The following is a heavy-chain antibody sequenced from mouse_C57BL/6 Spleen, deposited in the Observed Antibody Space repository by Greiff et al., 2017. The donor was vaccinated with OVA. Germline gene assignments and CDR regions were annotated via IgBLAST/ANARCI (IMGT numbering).Heavy chain of an antibody. CDR3: ASGIYYYGSSYLWYFDV. J-gene: IGHJ1*03. CDR2: INPNYGTT. D-gene: IGHD1-1*01. Sequence: EVKLMESGPELVKPGASVKISCKASGYSFTDYNMNWVKQSNGKSLEWIGVINPNYGTTSYNQKFKGKATLTVDQSSSTAYMQLNSLTSEDSAVYYCASGIYYYGSSYLWYFDVWGTGTTVTVSS. V-gene: IGHV1-39*01. CDR1: GYSFTDYN.